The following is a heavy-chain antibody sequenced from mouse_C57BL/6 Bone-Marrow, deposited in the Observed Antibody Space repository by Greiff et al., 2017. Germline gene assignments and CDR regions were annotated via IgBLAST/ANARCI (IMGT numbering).Heavy chain of an antibody. V-gene: IGHV1-85*01. J-gene: IGHJ1*03. Sequence: VQLQQSGPELVKPGASVKLSCKASGYTFTSYDINWVKQRPGQGLEWIGWLYPRDGSTKYNEKFKGKATLTVATSSSTAYMELHGLTSEDSAVYYCARDWLPSPSDWYFDVWGTGTTVTVSS. CDR1: GYTFTSYD. D-gene: IGHD2-10*02. CDR2: LYPRDGST. CDR3: ARDWLPSPSDWYFDV.